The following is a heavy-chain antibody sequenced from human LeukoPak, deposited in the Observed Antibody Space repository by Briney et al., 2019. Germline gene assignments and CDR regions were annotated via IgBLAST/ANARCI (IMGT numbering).Heavy chain of an antibody. V-gene: IGHV1-2*02. Sequence: VASVKVCCKASGYTFTGYYIHWVRQAPGQGLELMGWINPNSGGTNYAQKFQGRVSMTRNTSISTAFMELRRLRYDDTAVYYCARDGGSSSILFYYYMDVWGKGTTVTVSS. CDR3: ARDGGSSSILFYYYMDV. CDR2: INPNSGGT. J-gene: IGHJ6*03. D-gene: IGHD6-6*01. CDR1: GYTFTGYY.